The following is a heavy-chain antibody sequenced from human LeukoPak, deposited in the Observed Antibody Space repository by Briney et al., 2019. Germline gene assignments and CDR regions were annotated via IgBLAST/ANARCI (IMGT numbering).Heavy chain of an antibody. D-gene: IGHD2-2*01. V-gene: IGHV1-2*02. CDR2: INSNSCGT. Sequence: ASVTVSCKASGYTFIGYYLHWVRQAPGQGGEWMGLINSNSCGTNYAHKFQARVTMTRDTSISTAYMELSRLRSDDTAVYYCARRGCSSTSGYKYYYGMDVWGKGPTVTVSS. J-gene: IGHJ6*04. CDR1: GYTFIGYY. CDR3: ARRGCSSTSGYKYYYGMDV.